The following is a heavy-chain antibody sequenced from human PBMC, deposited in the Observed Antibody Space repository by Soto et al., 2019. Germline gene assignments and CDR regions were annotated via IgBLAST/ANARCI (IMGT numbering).Heavy chain of an antibody. Sequence: GGSLRLSCAASGFTFSSYAMSWVRQAPGKGLEWVSAISGSGGSTYYADSVKGRFTISRDNSKNTLYLQMNSLRAEDTAVYYCAKDPGSSWYYYYMDVWGKGTTVTVSS. CDR3: AKDPGSSWYYYYMDV. V-gene: IGHV3-23*01. J-gene: IGHJ6*03. CDR2: ISGSGGST. D-gene: IGHD6-13*01. CDR1: GFTFSSYA.